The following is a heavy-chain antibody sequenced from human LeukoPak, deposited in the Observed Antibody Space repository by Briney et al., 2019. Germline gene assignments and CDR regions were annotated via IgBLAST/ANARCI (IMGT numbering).Heavy chain of an antibody. V-gene: IGHV4-4*07. CDR1: GGSISSYY. Sequence: SETLSLTCTVSGGSISSYYWSWIRQPAGKGLEWIGRIYTSGSTNYNPSLKSRVTMSVDTSKNQFSLKLSSVTAADTAVYYCARDLAKSITMIVVDKTNDAFDIWGQGTMVTVSS. J-gene: IGHJ3*02. D-gene: IGHD3-22*01. CDR3: ARDLAKSITMIVVDKTNDAFDI. CDR2: IYTSGST.